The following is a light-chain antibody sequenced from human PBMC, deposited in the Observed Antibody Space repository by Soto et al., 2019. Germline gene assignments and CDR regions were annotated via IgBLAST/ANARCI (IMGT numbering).Light chain of an antibody. CDR2: EVR. J-gene: IGLJ2*01. Sequence: QSALTQPGSVSGSPGQSITISCSGTSRDVGAYNLVSWYQQRPGKAPKLLIYEVRNRPSGLSYRFSGSESGNTASLTISSLLPEDEADYFCSSFSSRNTLVFGGGTKVTVL. CDR3: SSFSSRNTLV. CDR1: SRDVGAYNL. V-gene: IGLV2-14*01.